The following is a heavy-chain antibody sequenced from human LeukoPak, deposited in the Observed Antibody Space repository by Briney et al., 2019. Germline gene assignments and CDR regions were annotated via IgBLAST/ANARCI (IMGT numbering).Heavy chain of an antibody. CDR2: IYTSGST. D-gene: IGHD1-26*01. CDR1: GGSFSGYY. V-gene: IGHV4-59*10. Sequence: SETLSLTCAVYGGSFSGYYWSWIRQPAGKGLEWIGRIYTSGSTNYNPSLKSRVTISVDTSKNQFSLKLSSVTAADTAVYYCASSPIIVGATPSYYYYYMDVWGKGTTVTISS. J-gene: IGHJ6*03. CDR3: ASSPIIVGATPSYYYYYMDV.